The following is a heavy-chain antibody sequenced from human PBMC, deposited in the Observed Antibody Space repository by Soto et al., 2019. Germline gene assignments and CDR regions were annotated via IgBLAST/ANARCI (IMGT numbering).Heavy chain of an antibody. CDR2: INMDGTKT. D-gene: IGHD3-22*01. Sequence: PXGSLRLSCVASEFTFSKYWMHWVRQAPGKGLVWVSRINMDGTKTAYADSVKGRFTVSRDNANNTLYLQMNSLGVEDTAVYYCARDYYYDSRSSSVNWFDPWGQGNLVTVSS. V-gene: IGHV3-74*01. CDR3: ARDYYYDSRSSSVNWFDP. CDR1: EFTFSKYW. J-gene: IGHJ5*02.